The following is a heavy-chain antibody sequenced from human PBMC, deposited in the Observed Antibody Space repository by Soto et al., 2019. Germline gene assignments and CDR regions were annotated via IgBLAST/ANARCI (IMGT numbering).Heavy chain of an antibody. Sequence: ASVKVSCKASGYTFTSYGISWVRQAPGQGLEWMGWISAYNGNTNYAQKLQGRVTMTTDTSTSTAYMELRSLRSDDTAVCYCARMHYSSSWYVGGAFDYWGQGTLVTVSS. CDR2: ISAYNGNT. V-gene: IGHV1-18*01. CDR3: ARMHYSSSWYVGGAFDY. J-gene: IGHJ4*02. D-gene: IGHD6-13*01. CDR1: GYTFTSYG.